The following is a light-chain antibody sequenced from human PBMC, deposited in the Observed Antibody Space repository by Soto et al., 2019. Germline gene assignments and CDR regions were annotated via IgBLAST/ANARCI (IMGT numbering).Light chain of an antibody. CDR3: QQFSNYPHV. V-gene: IGKV1D-13*01. CDR1: QGIHTA. CDR2: DAS. Sequence: AIPLTQSPSALSASVGDRVIFTCRASQGIHTALAWYQQKPGNAPMLLIYDASTVEAGVPSRFSGSGSGTDFTLTISSLQPEDFATYYCQQFSNYPHVFGQGTRLEIK. J-gene: IGKJ5*01.